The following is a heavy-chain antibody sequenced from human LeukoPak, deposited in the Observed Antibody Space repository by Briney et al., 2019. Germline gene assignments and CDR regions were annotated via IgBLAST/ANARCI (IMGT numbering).Heavy chain of an antibody. CDR2: IYYSGST. V-gene: IGHV4-39*02. J-gene: IGHJ5*02. D-gene: IGHD3-10*01. CDR1: GGSISSSSYY. Sequence: PSETLSLTCTVSGGSISSSSYYWGWIRQPPGKGLEWIGSIYYSGSTYYNPSLKSRVSISVATSKNQFSLKLSSVTAADTAVYHCARDMVRGVRHVWFDPWGQGTLVTVSS. CDR3: ARDMVRGVRHVWFDP.